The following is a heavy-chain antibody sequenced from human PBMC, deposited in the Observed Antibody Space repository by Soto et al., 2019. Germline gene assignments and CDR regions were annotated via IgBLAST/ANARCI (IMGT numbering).Heavy chain of an antibody. CDR1: GGSISSGGYY. J-gene: IGHJ6*02. V-gene: IGHV4-31*03. Sequence: QVQLQESGPGLVKPSQTLSLTCTVSGGSISSGGYYWSWIRQHPGKGLEWIGYIYYSGSTYYNPSLKNRVTISVDPSKSQFSLKLSSVTAADTAVYYCARDFTDSSGPTLGMGVWGQGTTVTVSS. CDR2: IYYSGST. CDR3: ARDFTDSSGPTLGMGV. D-gene: IGHD6-19*01.